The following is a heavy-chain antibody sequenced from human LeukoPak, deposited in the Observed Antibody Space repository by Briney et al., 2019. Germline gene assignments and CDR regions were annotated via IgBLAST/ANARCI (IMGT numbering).Heavy chain of an antibody. J-gene: IGHJ4*02. CDR3: AKSGLNRFDY. CDR2: IRSKANSYAT. V-gene: IGHV3-73*01. D-gene: IGHD2-15*01. Sequence: GGSLRLSCAASGFTFSGSAMHWVRQASGKGLEWVGRIRSKANSYATAYAASVKGRFTISRDDSKNTAYLQMNSLRAEDTAVYYCAKSGLNRFDYWGQGTLVTVSS. CDR1: GFTFSGSA.